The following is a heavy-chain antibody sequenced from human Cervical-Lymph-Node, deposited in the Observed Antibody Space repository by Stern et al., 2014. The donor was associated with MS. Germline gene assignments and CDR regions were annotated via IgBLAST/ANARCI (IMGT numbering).Heavy chain of an antibody. Sequence: QLVQSGSEVKKPGASVKVSCKASGYTFTNYGISWVRQAPGQGLEWMGWISGYNDDTNYVEKFQGRVTMTTDTSTNTAYMELRSLRSDDTAVYYCARDPHIAVAGTGGGFDPWGQGTLVTVSS. J-gene: IGHJ5*02. CDR3: ARDPHIAVAGTGGGFDP. V-gene: IGHV1-18*01. D-gene: IGHD6-19*01. CDR2: ISGYNDDT. CDR1: GYTFTNYG.